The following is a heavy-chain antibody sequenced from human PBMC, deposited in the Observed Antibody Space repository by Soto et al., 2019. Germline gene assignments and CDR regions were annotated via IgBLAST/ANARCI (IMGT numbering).Heavy chain of an antibody. Sequence: ASVKVSCKASGYTFTSYYMHWVRQAPGQGLEWMGIINPSGGSTSYAQKFQGRVTMTRDTSTSTAYMELRSLRSDDTAVYYCARDRRARGSYSLYYYYGMDVWGQGTTVTVSS. CDR2: INPSGGST. CDR3: ARDRRARGSYSLYYYYGMDV. J-gene: IGHJ6*02. D-gene: IGHD1-26*01. V-gene: IGHV1-46*01. CDR1: GYTFTSYY.